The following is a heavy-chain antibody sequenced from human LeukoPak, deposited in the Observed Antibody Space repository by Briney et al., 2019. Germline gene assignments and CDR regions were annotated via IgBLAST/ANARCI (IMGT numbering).Heavy chain of an antibody. CDR1: GGSISSYY. CDR3: ARRHVEYSSSSDPYYFDY. CDR2: LYYSGST. D-gene: IGHD6-6*01. J-gene: IGHJ4*02. Sequence: SETLSLTCTVSGGSISSYYWTWIRQPPGKGLEWIGSLYYSGSTNYNPSFKSRVTISVDTSKNQFSLKLSSVTAADTAVYYCARRHVEYSSSSDPYYFDYWGQGTLVTVSS. V-gene: IGHV4-59*01.